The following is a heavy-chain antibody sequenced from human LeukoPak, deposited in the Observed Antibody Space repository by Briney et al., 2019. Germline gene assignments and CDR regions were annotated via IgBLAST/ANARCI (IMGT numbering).Heavy chain of an antibody. CDR3: VKDKAGTMLFDY. CDR1: GFSFDDYP. CDR2: ISRDGASP. D-gene: IGHD3-10*02. Sequence: GGSLRLSCAASGFSFDDYPMHWVRQAPGKGLEWVSLISRDGASPHYADSVKGRFTISRDNTKNSLYLQMKSLRAEDTALYYCVKDKAGTMLFDYWGQGTLVTVPS. J-gene: IGHJ4*02. V-gene: IGHV3-43D*03.